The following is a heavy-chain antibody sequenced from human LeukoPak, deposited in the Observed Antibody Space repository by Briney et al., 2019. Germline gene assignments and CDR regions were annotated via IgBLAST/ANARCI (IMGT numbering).Heavy chain of an antibody. V-gene: IGHV4-59*01. CDR1: GESIRNYY. J-gene: IGHJ4*02. Sequence: PSETLSLTCTVPGESIRNYYWSWLRQPPGKGLEWIGYIYYSGSTSYNPSLKSRVTISVDASKNQFSLKLNSVTAADTAVYYCARWDSGSYFLDYWGQGTLVTVSS. D-gene: IGHD1-26*01. CDR3: ARWDSGSYFLDY. CDR2: IYYSGST.